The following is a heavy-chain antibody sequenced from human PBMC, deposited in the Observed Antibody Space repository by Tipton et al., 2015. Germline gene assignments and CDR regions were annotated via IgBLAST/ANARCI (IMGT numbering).Heavy chain of an antibody. CDR3: ARPSLPHDRGDYYFQS. CDR2: INYSDGS. J-gene: IGHJ4*02. D-gene: IGHD2-21*02. V-gene: IGHV4-61*01. CDR1: GGSVSSGTSYH. Sequence: TLSLTCTVSGGSVSSGTSYHWSWIRQPPGKGLEWIGNINYSDGSNYTPSLKGRVTISVDTSKNQFSLMLRSVTAADTAVYYCARPSLPHDRGDYYFQSWGQGSLVTVSS.